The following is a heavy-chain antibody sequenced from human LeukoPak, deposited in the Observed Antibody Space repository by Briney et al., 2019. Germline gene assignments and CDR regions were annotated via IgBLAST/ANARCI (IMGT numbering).Heavy chain of an antibody. CDR2: ISWDGGTT. CDR1: GFTFDDYT. CDR3: AKDLASYYSTKWYRGFDS. D-gene: IGHD3-22*01. J-gene: IGHJ4*02. Sequence: GGSLRLSCAASGFTFDDYTMHWVRQAPGKGLEWVSLISWDGGTTHYADSVKGRFTISRDSRKDSLYLQMNSLRTEDTALYYCAKDLASYYSTKWYRGFDSWGQGTLVTVSS. V-gene: IGHV3-43*01.